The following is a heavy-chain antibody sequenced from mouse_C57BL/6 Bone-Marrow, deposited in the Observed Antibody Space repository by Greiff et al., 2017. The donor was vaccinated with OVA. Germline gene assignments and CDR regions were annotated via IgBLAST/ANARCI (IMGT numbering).Heavy chain of an antibody. V-gene: IGHV5-2*01. CDR3: ARHAPDYYGSSYWYFDV. D-gene: IGHD1-1*01. Sequence: EVMLVESGGGLVQPGESLKLSCESNEYEFPSHDMSWVRKTPEKRLELVAAINSDGGSTYYPDTMERRFIISRDNTKKTLYLQMSSLRSEDTALYYCARHAPDYYGSSYWYFDVWGTGTTVTVSS. CDR2: INSDGGST. J-gene: IGHJ1*03. CDR1: EYEFPSHD.